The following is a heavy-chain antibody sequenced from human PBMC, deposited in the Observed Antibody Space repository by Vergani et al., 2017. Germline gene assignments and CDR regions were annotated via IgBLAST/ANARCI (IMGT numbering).Heavy chain of an antibody. V-gene: IGHV3-30*03. D-gene: IGHD1-1*01. CDR1: GFPFSDYG. CDR2: ISYDGNKK. Sequence: QVQLVESGGGEVQPGRSLRLSCSAAGFPFSDYGVHWVRQSPGKGLESLSVISYDGNKKNYADSVKGRFTISRDNSKNTLYLEMNALRAEDTAVYYCARDFLTRVTTLDYYYMGVWGKGTTVTVSS. J-gene: IGHJ6*03. CDR3: ARDFLTRVTTLDYYYMGV.